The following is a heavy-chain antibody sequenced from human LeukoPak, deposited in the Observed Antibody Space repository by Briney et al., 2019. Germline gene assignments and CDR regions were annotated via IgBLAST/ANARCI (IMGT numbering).Heavy chain of an antibody. CDR1: DGSISGYY. CDR3: ARATGIAARQTGVRTVSRFDP. CDR2: MYYSGRI. Sequence: SETLSLTCTVSDGSISGYYWSWIRQPPGKGLEWIGYMYYSGRINYNPSLKSRVTISVDTSKNQFSLKLSSVTAADTAVYYCARATGIAARQTGVRTVSRFDPWGQGTLVTVSS. D-gene: IGHD6-6*01. J-gene: IGHJ5*02. V-gene: IGHV4-59*01.